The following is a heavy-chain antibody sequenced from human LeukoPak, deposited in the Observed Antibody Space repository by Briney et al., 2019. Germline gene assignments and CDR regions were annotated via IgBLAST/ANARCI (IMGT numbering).Heavy chain of an antibody. V-gene: IGHV1-18*01. CDR2: ISAYNGNT. Sequence: ASVTVSCTASGGTFSSYAISWVRQAPGQGLEWMGWISAYNGNTNYAQNLQGRVTMTTDTSTSTAYMELRSLGSDDTAVYYCARDSSSYYYYGMDVWGQGTTVTVSS. CDR1: GGTFSSYA. CDR3: ARDSSSYYYYGMDV. J-gene: IGHJ6*02.